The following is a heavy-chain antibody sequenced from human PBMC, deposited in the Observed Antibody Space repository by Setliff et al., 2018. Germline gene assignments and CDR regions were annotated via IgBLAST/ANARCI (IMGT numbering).Heavy chain of an antibody. CDR3: ARDYYDSSGHPPYYYYGMDV. D-gene: IGHD3-22*01. CDR2: IYTSGST. Sequence: PSETLSLTCTVSGGSISSYYWSWIRQPAGKGLEWIGRIYTSGSTNYNPSLKSRVTISVDTSKNQFSLKLSSVTAADTAVYYCARDYYDSSGHPPYYYYGMDVWGQGTTVTVSS. V-gene: IGHV4-4*07. J-gene: IGHJ6*02. CDR1: GGSISSYY.